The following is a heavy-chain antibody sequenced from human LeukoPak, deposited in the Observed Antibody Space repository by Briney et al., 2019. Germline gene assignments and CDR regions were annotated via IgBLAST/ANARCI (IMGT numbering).Heavy chain of an antibody. CDR3: ARDEGYCSSTSCNTGDAFDI. Sequence: PGGSLRLSCAASGFTFSSYWMSWVRQAPGKGLEWVANIKQDGSEKYYVDSVKGRFTISRDNAKNSLYLQMNSLRAEDTAVYYCARDEGYCSSTSCNTGDAFDIWGQGTMVTVSS. D-gene: IGHD2-2*02. J-gene: IGHJ3*02. CDR2: IKQDGSEK. V-gene: IGHV3-7*01. CDR1: GFTFSSYW.